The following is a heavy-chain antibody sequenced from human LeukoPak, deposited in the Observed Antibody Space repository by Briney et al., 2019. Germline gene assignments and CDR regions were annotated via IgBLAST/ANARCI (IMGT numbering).Heavy chain of an antibody. CDR1: GYSISSGYY. CDR3: ARSLLRYYYYYMDV. CDR2: IYHSGST. Sequence: PSETLSLTCAVSGYSISSGYYWGWIRQPPGKGLEWIGSIYHSGSTYYNPSLKSRVTISVDTSKNQFSLKLSSVTAADTAVYYCARSLLRYYYYYMDVWGKGTTITVSS. J-gene: IGHJ6*03. V-gene: IGHV4-38-2*01.